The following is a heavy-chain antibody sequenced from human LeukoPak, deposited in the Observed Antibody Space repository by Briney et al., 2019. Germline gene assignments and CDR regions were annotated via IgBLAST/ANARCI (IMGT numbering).Heavy chain of an antibody. D-gene: IGHD5-12*01. J-gene: IGHJ4*02. CDR1: GGSISSSSYY. V-gene: IGHV4-39*07. Sequence: PSETLSLTCTVSGGSISSSSYYWGWIRQPPGKGLEWIGSIYYSGSTHYNPSLKSRVTISVDTSKNQFSLKLSSVTAADTAVYHCARDQDSGYHYFGYYFDYWGQGTLVTVSS. CDR2: IYYSGST. CDR3: ARDQDSGYHYFGYYFDY.